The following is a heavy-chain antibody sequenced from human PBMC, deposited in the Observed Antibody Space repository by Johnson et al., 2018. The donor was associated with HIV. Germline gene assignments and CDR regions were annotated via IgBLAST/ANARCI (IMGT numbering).Heavy chain of an antibody. Sequence: QVQLVESGGGLVQPGGSLRLSCAASGFTFGDYYMTWIRQAPGKGLEWVSYISSSGNTIYYAYSVQGRFTISRDNAKNSLYLQMNSLRDEDTAVYYCARDLRGANWHDVFDIWGQGTMVTVSS. CDR2: ISSSGNTI. J-gene: IGHJ3*02. CDR3: ARDLRGANWHDVFDI. V-gene: IGHV3-11*04. D-gene: IGHD1-26*01. CDR1: GFTFGDYY.